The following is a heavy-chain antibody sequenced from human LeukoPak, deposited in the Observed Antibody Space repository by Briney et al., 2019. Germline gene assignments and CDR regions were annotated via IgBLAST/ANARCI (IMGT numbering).Heavy chain of an antibody. J-gene: IGHJ5*02. D-gene: IGHD2-15*01. Sequence: SETLSLTCAVYGGSFSGYYWSWIRQPPGKGLEWIGEINHSGSTNYNPSLKSRVTISVDTSKNQFSLKLSFVTTADTAVYYCARALGYCSGGSCTRGYNWFDPWGQGTLVTVPS. CDR3: ARALGYCSGGSCTRGYNWFDP. V-gene: IGHV4-34*01. CDR1: GGSFSGYY. CDR2: INHSGST.